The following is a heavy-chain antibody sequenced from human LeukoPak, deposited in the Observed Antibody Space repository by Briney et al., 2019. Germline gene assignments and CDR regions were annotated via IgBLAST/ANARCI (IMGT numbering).Heavy chain of an antibody. Sequence: GGSLRLSCAASGFTFSSYWMSWVRQAPGKGLEWVANIKQDGSEKYYVDSVKGRFTISRDNAKNSLYLQMNSLRAEDTAVYYCAREGRESRGVDIVRKKETGYYYYMDVWGKGTTVTVSS. D-gene: IGHD2-15*01. V-gene: IGHV3-7*01. CDR2: IKQDGSEK. CDR1: GFTFSSYW. CDR3: AREGRESRGVDIVRKKETGYYYYMDV. J-gene: IGHJ6*03.